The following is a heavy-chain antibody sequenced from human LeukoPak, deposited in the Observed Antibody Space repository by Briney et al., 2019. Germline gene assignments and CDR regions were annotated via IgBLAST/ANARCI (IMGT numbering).Heavy chain of an antibody. D-gene: IGHD3-3*01. CDR1: GGTFSSYA. V-gene: IGHV1-69*01. CDR3: ASRDFWSGYYSHWFDP. Sequence: SVKVSCKASGGTFSSYAISWVRQAPGQGLEWMGGIIPIFDTANYAQKFQGRVTITADESTSTAYMELSSLRSEDTAVYYCASRDFWSGYYSHWFDPWGQGTLVTVSS. CDR2: IIPIFDTA. J-gene: IGHJ5*02.